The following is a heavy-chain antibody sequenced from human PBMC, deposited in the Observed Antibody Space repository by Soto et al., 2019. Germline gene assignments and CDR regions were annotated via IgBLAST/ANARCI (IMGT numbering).Heavy chain of an antibody. Sequence: SEALSLTCTVSGGSISSDYWSWIRQPPGKGLEWIGYIYYSGSTNYNPSLKSRVTISVDTSKNQFSLKLSSVTAADTAVYYCARSKFGVTLRREVPLFDPWGRGTLVTVSS. CDR1: GGSISSDY. D-gene: IGHD2-21*02. CDR2: IYYSGST. J-gene: IGHJ5*02. CDR3: ARSKFGVTLRREVPLFDP. V-gene: IGHV4-59*01.